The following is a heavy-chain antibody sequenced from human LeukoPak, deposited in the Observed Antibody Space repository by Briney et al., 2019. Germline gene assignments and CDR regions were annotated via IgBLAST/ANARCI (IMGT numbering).Heavy chain of an antibody. CDR1: GYTLTELS. J-gene: IGHJ6*02. Sequence: ASVKVSCKVSGYTLTELSMHWVRQAPGKGPEWMGGFDPEDGETIYAQKFQGRVTMTEDTSTDTAYMELSSLRSEHTAVYYCATAGSGGSYYYYYYGMDVWGQGTTVTVSS. CDR3: ATAGSGGSYYYYYYGMDV. D-gene: IGHD1-26*01. V-gene: IGHV1-24*01. CDR2: FDPEDGET.